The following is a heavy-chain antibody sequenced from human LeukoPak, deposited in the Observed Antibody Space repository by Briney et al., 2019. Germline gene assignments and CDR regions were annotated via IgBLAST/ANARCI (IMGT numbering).Heavy chain of an antibody. V-gene: IGHV3-7*01. J-gene: IGHJ4*02. D-gene: IGHD6-13*01. CDR3: ARGRGTAL. CDR1: GFTLSNLW. CDR2: IEDDGNKK. Sequence: GGSMRLSCATSGFTLSNLWMNWVRQAPGKGLEWVANIEDDGNKKNYVDSVKGRFTISRDNVKNSIYLQMNSLRADDTAVYYCARGRGTALWGQGTLVTVSS.